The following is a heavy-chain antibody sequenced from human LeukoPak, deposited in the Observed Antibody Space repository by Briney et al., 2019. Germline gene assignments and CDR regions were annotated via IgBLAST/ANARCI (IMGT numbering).Heavy chain of an antibody. J-gene: IGHJ6*03. V-gene: IGHV3-30*01. CDR3: AREVNYYFYLDV. D-gene: IGHD4-11*01. Sequence: PGGSLRLSCAASGFSISDYTFHWVREAPGNGLEWLAVISDGGANTYYANSVKGRFTVSRDNSKNTLYLQMTSLRAEDTAVYFCAREVNYYFYLDVWGTGTTVAVS. CDR1: GFSISDYT. CDR2: ISDGGANT.